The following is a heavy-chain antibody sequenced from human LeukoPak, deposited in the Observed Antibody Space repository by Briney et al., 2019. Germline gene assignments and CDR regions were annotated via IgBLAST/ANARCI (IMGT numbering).Heavy chain of an antibody. Sequence: GRSLRLSCAASGFPFGNYGMHWVRQAPGKGLEWVAVISADGIDKYYADSVKGRFTISRDNSKNTLYLQMSSLRPEDTAVYYCAKDKGREGDYWGQGNLVTVSS. CDR2: ISADGIDK. CDR3: AKDKGREGDY. J-gene: IGHJ4*02. V-gene: IGHV3-30*18. CDR1: GFPFGNYG.